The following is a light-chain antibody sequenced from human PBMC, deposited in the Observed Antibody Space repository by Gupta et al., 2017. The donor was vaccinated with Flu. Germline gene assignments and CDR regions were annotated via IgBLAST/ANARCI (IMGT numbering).Light chain of an antibody. Sequence: INSTFSGTSSEVGGKNLVGWYHHHADKPNNLMVYDVSKRTAAVAGRFSDSKSGNAASLTISVPREEDAADYYCSSLTTGSIVFFGGGTKLTVL. CDR3: SSLTTGSIVF. CDR1: SSEVGGKNL. V-gene: IGLV2-14*03. J-gene: IGLJ2*01. CDR2: DVS.